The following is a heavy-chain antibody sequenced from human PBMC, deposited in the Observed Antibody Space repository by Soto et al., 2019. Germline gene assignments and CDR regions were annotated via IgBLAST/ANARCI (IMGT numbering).Heavy chain of an antibody. CDR3: ARVRTGGYDFDF. CDR2: INTDGSIT. Sequence: EVPLVESGGGLVQPGGSLRLSCAASGFTFSTYWMHWVRQAPGTGLVWVSRINTDGSITGYADSVRCRITISRDSAKNSLYLQMNSLRAEDTAVYYCARVRTGGYDFDFWGQGTLVTVSS. CDR1: GFTFSTYW. D-gene: IGHD5-12*01. J-gene: IGHJ4*02. V-gene: IGHV3-74*01.